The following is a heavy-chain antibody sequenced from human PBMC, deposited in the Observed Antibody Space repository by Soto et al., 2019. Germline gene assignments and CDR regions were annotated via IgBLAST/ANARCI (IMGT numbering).Heavy chain of an antibody. D-gene: IGHD3-3*01. Sequence: SVKVSCKASGGTFSSYAISWARQAPGQGLEWMGGIIPIFGTANYAQKFQGRVTITADESTSTAYMELSSLRSEDTAVYYCARPWRPYYYVMDVWGQGTTVTLSS. CDR2: IIPIFGTA. V-gene: IGHV1-69*13. CDR3: ARPWRPYYYVMDV. J-gene: IGHJ6*02. CDR1: GGTFSSYA.